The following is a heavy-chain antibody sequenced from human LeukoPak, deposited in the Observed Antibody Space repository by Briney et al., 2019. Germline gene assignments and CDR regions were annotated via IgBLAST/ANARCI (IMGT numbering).Heavy chain of an antibody. CDR3: ANFPEGSSFFSLDY. Sequence: GGSLRLSCAASGFTFSSYWMHWVRQAPGKGLEWVSAISGSGGSTYYADSVKGRFTISRDNSKNTLYLQMNSLRAEDTAVYYCANFPEGSSFFSLDYWGQGTLVTVSS. V-gene: IGHV3-23*01. J-gene: IGHJ4*02. D-gene: IGHD6-13*01. CDR2: ISGSGGST. CDR1: GFTFSSYW.